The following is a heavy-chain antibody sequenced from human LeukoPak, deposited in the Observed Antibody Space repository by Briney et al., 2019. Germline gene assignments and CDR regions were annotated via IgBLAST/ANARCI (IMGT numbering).Heavy chain of an antibody. CDR1: GVTVGDSF. CDR2: LYWDGRT. CDR3: ARDKGDYDTSGSLFVF. V-gene: IGHV3-53*01. D-gene: IGHD3-22*01. Sequence: GGSLRLSCAASGVTVGDSFISWVRQTPGKGLEWVSVLYWDGRTFYADSVKGRFTISRDDSRNTLYLQMDSLRAEDTAMYYCARDKGDYDTSGSLFVFGGQGTPVTVSS. J-gene: IGHJ4*02.